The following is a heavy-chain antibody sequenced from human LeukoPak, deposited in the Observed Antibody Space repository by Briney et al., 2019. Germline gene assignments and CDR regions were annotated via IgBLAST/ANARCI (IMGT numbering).Heavy chain of an antibody. D-gene: IGHD1-1*01. CDR1: GYTFTSYG. CDR3: ARDLRSTTDFDY. Sequence: ASVKVSCKASGYTFTSYGISWVRQGPGQGLEWMGWISAYNGNTNYAQKLQGRVTMTTDTSTSTAYMELRSLRSDDTAVYYCARDLRSTTDFDYWGQGTLVTVSS. CDR2: ISAYNGNT. J-gene: IGHJ4*02. V-gene: IGHV1-18*01.